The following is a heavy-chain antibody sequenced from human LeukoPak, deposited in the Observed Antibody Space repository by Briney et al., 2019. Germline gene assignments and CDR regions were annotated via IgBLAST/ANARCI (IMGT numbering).Heavy chain of an antibody. CDR2: ISAYNHNT. V-gene: IGHV1-18*01. CDR3: AREGVATIVDY. Sequence: GASVKVSCKASGYTFSSYGISWVRQAPGQGLEWMGWISAYNHNTNYAQKLQDRVTMTTETSTSTAYMELRSLRSDDTAVYYCAREGVATIVDYWGQGTLVTVSS. D-gene: IGHD5-24*01. J-gene: IGHJ4*02. CDR1: GYTFSSYG.